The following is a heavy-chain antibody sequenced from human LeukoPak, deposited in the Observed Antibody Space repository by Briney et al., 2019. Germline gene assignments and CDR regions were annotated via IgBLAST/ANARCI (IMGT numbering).Heavy chain of an antibody. Sequence: TGGSLRLSCAASGFTFSSYGMHRVRQAPGKGLEWVALIRYDGSNKYYADSVKGRFTISRDNSKNTLYLQMSGLRAEDTALYYCAKDYWYRTPNGDYFDYWGQGTLVTVSS. CDR2: IRYDGSNK. J-gene: IGHJ4*02. V-gene: IGHV3-30*02. CDR1: GFTFSSYG. D-gene: IGHD2-8*02. CDR3: AKDYWYRTPNGDYFDY.